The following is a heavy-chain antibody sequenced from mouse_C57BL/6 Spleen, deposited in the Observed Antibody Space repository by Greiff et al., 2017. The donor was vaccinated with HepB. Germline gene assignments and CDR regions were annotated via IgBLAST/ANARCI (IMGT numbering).Heavy chain of an antibody. CDR2: IYPGDGDT. CDR3: SYGSSSFFAY. CDR1: GYAFSSSW. J-gene: IGHJ3*01. Sequence: VQRVESGPELVKPGASVKISCKASGYAFSSSWMNWVKQRPGKGLEWIGRIYPGDGDTNYNGKFKGKATLTADKSSSTAYMQLSSLTSEDSAVYFCSYGSSSFFAYWGQGTLVTVSA. D-gene: IGHD1-1*01. V-gene: IGHV1-82*01.